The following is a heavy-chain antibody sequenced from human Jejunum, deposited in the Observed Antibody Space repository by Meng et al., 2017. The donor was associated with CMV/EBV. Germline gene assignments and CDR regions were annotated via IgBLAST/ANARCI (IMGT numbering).Heavy chain of an antibody. CDR2: IEVDGGDK. Sequence: SCAASRFTFSSYWVSWVRQGPGRGLEWVANIEVDGGDKYYMASIKGRFTISKDNTKNSLYLQMNSLRAEDAAVYYCARGGGAADYWGQGTLVTVSS. CDR1: RFTFSSYW. V-gene: IGHV3-7*01. CDR3: ARGGGAADY. D-gene: IGHD1-26*01. J-gene: IGHJ4*02.